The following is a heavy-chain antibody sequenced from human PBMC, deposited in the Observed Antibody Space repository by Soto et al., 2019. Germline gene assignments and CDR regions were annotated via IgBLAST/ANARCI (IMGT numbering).Heavy chain of an antibody. D-gene: IGHD4-17*01. V-gene: IGHV1-2*04. J-gene: IGHJ4*02. CDR3: ARVGPVTSEDYFDY. CDR1: GYTFTGYY. CDR2: INPNSGGT. Sequence: GASVKVSCKASGYTFTGYYMHWVRQAPGQGLEWMGWINPNSGGTNYAQKFQGWVTMTRDTSISTAYMELSRLRSDDTAVYYCARVGPVTSEDYFDYWGQGTLVTVSS.